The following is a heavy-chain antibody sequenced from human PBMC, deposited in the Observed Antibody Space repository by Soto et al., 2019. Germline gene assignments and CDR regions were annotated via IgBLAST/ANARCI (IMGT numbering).Heavy chain of an antibody. CDR3: ATRVSISGVVISWFDP. D-gene: IGHD3-3*01. CDR1: GGTFSSYS. CDR2: IIPILGTV. V-gene: IGHV1-69*01. J-gene: IGHJ5*01. Sequence: QVQLVQSGAEVKEPGSSVKVSCKASGGTFSSYSISWVRQAPGQGLEWMGGIIPILGTVQYAQMFQGRLTMTAYESTSTAYMELSRLKSDDTAVYYCATRVSISGVVISWFDPWGRGTLVTVSS.